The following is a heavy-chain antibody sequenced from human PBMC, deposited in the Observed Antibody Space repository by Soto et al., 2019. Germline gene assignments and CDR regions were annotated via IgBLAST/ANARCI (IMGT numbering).Heavy chain of an antibody. CDR1: GGSFSGYY. CDR2: INHSGST. Sequence: SETLSLTCAVYGGSFSGYYWSWIRQPPGKGLEWIGEINHSGSTNYNPSLKSRVTISVDTSKNQLSLKLSSVTAADTAVYYCARAKGIAARPINWFDPWGQGTLVTVSS. D-gene: IGHD6-6*01. V-gene: IGHV4-34*01. CDR3: ARAKGIAARPINWFDP. J-gene: IGHJ5*02.